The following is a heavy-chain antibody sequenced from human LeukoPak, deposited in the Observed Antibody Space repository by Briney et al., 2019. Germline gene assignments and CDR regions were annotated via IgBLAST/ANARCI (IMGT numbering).Heavy chain of an antibody. J-gene: IGHJ5*02. CDR3: ARVVGGYYDSSGYYCWFDP. D-gene: IGHD3-22*01. Sequence: GASVKVSCKASGYTFTSYGISWVRQAPGQGLEWMGWISAYNGNTNYAQKLQGRVTMTTDTSTSTAYMELRSLRSDDTAVYYCARVVGGYYDSSGYYCWFDPWGQGTLVTVSS. CDR1: GYTFTSYG. CDR2: ISAYNGNT. V-gene: IGHV1-18*01.